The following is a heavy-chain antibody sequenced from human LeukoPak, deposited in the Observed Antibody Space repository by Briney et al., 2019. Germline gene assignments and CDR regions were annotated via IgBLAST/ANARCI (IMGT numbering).Heavy chain of an antibody. Sequence: PGGSLRLSCAASGFTFRNYWMHWVRQAPGKGLVWVSSIEGDGSRTNYADSVKGRFTISRDNAENTLYLQMNSLRGEDTAVYFCARATSGTSYECWGQGTLVTVSS. V-gene: IGHV3-74*01. CDR3: ARATSGTSYEC. CDR1: GFTFRNYW. J-gene: IGHJ4*02. D-gene: IGHD3-10*01. CDR2: IEGDGSRT.